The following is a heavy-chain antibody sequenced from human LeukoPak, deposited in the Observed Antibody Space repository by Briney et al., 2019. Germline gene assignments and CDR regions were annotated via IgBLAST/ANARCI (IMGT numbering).Heavy chain of an antibody. Sequence: PSGTLSLTCAVSGGSISSSNWWSWVRQPPGKGLEWIGEIYHSGSTYYNPSLKSRVTISVDTSKNQFSLKLSSVTAADTAVYYCASRPESEAYFDYWGQGTLVTVSS. J-gene: IGHJ4*02. CDR2: IYHSGST. CDR3: ASRPESEAYFDY. CDR1: GGSISSSNW. V-gene: IGHV4-4*02.